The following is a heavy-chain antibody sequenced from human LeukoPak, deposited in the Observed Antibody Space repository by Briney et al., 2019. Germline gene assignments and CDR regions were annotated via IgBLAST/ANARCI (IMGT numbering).Heavy chain of an antibody. CDR2: IYQSGST. CDR1: GDSISRNNW. D-gene: IGHD3-22*01. V-gene: IGHV4-4*02. CDR3: ARQDYYDSSGYYVYFDY. J-gene: IGHJ4*02. Sequence: SETLSLTCAVSGDSISRNNWWSWVRQPPGKGLEWIGEIYQSGSTNYNPSLKSRVTISVDTSKNQFSLKLSSVTAADTAVYYCARQDYYDSSGYYVYFDYWGQGTLVTVSS.